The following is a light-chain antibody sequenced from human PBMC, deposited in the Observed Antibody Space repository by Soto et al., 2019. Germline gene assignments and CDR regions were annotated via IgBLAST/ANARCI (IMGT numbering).Light chain of an antibody. V-gene: IGLV1-40*01. CDR3: QSYDNSLSEVV. Sequence: QSVLTQPPSVSGAPGQRVTISCTGGSSNIGAGPDVHWYQQLPGTAPKLLIYANNNRPSGVPDRFSGSKSDTSASLAIAGLQAEDEADYYCQSYDNSLSEVVFGGGTKLTV. J-gene: IGLJ2*01. CDR1: SSNIGAGPD. CDR2: ANN.